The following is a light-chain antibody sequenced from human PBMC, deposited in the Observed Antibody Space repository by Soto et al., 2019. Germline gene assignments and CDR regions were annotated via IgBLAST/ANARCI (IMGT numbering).Light chain of an antibody. CDR1: QSVSRY. Sequence: EIMLSQSPATLSLSPGERATLSCRASQSVSRYLAWYQQKPGQAPRLLIYDASNRATGIPARFSGSGSGTEFTLTISSLQSEDFAVYYCQQYNNWPRTFGGGSKVDVK. CDR2: DAS. V-gene: IGKV3-11*01. CDR3: QQYNNWPRT. J-gene: IGKJ4*01.